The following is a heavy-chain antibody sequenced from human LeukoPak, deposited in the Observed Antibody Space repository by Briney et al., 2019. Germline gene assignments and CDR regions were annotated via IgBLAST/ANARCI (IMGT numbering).Heavy chain of an antibody. Sequence: GGSLRLSCEASGFTFDDYAMHWVRQAPGKGLEWVSGISWNSGSIGYADSVKGRFTISRDNAKNSLYLQMNSLRAEDTALYYCAKDRSYYYGSGSNFGYWGQGTLVTVSS. CDR3: AKDRSYYYGSGSNFGY. D-gene: IGHD3-10*01. J-gene: IGHJ4*02. CDR1: GFTFDDYA. V-gene: IGHV3-9*01. CDR2: ISWNSGSI.